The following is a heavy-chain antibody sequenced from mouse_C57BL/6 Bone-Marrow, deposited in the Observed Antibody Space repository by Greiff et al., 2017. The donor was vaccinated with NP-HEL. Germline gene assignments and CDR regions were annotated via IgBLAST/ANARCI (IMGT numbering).Heavy chain of an antibody. D-gene: IGHD2-1*01. J-gene: IGHJ3*01. Sequence: VKLMESGPGLVAPSQSLSITCTVSGFSLTSYGVSWVRQPPGKGLEWLGVIWGTGSSHYHSALISRLSISKDNSKSQVFLKLNSLQTDDTATYYCAKEGNSAWFAYWGQGTLVTVSA. CDR2: IWGTGSS. V-gene: IGHV2-3*01. CDR3: AKEGNSAWFAY. CDR1: GFSLTSYG.